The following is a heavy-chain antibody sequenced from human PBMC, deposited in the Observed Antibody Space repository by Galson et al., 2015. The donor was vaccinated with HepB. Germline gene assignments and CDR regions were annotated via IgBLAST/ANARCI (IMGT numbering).Heavy chain of an antibody. CDR1: GLTSEDYA. D-gene: IGHD3-22*01. CDR3: TKDAHYYYDSSGHAFHI. CDR2: ISWDSSSV. J-gene: IGHJ3*02. V-gene: IGHV3-9*02. Sequence: SLRLSCAVSGLTSEDYAMHWVRQAPGKGLEWVSGISWDSSSVGYADSVKGRFTTSRDPAKKSLYLQMNSLKSEDTALYYCTKDAHYYYDSSGHAFHIWGQGTLVTVSS.